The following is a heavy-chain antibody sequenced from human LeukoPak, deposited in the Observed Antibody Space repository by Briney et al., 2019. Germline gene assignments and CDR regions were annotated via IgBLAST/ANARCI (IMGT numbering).Heavy chain of an antibody. D-gene: IGHD3-10*02. J-gene: IGHJ6*04. CDR3: AELGITMIGGV. Sequence: PGGSLRLSCAGSGFTFSNYNMNWVRQTPGKGLEWVSSISSGSSSIYYADSMKGRFTISRDNAKNSLYLQMNSLRAEDTAVYYCAELGITMIGGVWGKGTTVTISS. V-gene: IGHV3-21*01. CDR1: GFTFSNYN. CDR2: ISSGSSSI.